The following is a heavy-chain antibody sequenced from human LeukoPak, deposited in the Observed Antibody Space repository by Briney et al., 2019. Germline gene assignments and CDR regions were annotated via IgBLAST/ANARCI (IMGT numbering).Heavy chain of an antibody. D-gene: IGHD3-22*01. CDR1: GGSISSGSYY. V-gene: IGHV4-61*02. J-gene: IGHJ4*02. Sequence: SETLSLTCTVSGGSISSGSYYWSWIRQPAGKGLEWIGRIYTSGSTNYNPSLKSRVTISVDTSKNHFSLKPSSVTAADTDVYFWARAYYYESSGYSLGFDYWGQGTLVTVSS. CDR2: IYTSGST. CDR3: ARAYYYESSGYSLGFDY.